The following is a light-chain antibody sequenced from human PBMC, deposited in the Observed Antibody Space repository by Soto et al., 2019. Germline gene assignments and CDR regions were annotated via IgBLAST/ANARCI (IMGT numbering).Light chain of an antibody. CDR2: GAS. CDR1: QNINSN. V-gene: IGKV3-15*01. J-gene: IGKJ1*01. CDR3: QLYNSYSWT. Sequence: EIVMTQSPVALSVSPGEGATLSCRASQNINSNLAWYQQKPGQAPRLLIYGASTRATGIPARFSGSGSGTEFTLTISSLQPDDFATSYCQLYNSYSWTFGQGTKV.